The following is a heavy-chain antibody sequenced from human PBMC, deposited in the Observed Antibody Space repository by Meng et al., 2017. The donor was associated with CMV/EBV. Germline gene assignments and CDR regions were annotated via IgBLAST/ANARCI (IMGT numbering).Heavy chain of an antibody. J-gene: IGHJ5*02. D-gene: IGHD2-8*01. CDR3: STVMSAIGEWFDP. CDR2: IKQDGSEK. Sequence: GESLKISCAASGFTFSSYWMSWVRQAPGKGLEWVANIKQDGSEKYYVDSVKGRFTISRDNAKNSLYLQVNSLRAEDMTVYYCSTVMSAIGEWFDPWGQGTLVTVSS. CDR1: GFTFSSYW. V-gene: IGHV3-7*03.